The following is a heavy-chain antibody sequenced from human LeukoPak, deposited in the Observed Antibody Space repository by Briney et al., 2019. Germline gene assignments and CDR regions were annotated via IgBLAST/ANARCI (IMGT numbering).Heavy chain of an antibody. CDR3: ARDYDFWSGYPYYFDY. J-gene: IGHJ4*02. CDR1: GFTVSSNY. V-gene: IGHV3-53*01. CDR2: IYSGGST. Sequence: QTGGSLRLSCAASGFTVSSNYMSWVRQAPGKGLEWVSVIYSGGSTYYADSVKGRFTISRDNSKNSLYLQMNSLRAEDTAVYYCARDYDFWSGYPYYFDYWGQGTLVTVSS. D-gene: IGHD3-3*01.